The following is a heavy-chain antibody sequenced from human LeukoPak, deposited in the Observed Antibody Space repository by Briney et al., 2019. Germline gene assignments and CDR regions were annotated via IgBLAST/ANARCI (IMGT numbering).Heavy chain of an antibody. CDR2: ISVSGNP. V-gene: IGHV3-23*01. CDR1: GFTLSSYA. D-gene: IGHD4-17*01. J-gene: IGHJ4*02. CDR3: ATPPTVTRNY. Sequence: GVLRLSCAASGFTLSSYAMSWVRQGPGKGLEWVSAISVSGNPYNADSVKGRFTISRDNSKNTLYLQMNSLRAEDTAVYYCATPPTVTRNYWGQGTLVTVSS.